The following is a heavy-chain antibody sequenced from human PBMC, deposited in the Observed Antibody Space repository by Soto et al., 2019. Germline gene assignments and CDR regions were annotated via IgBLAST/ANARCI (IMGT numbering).Heavy chain of an antibody. V-gene: IGHV4-59*01. CDR2: IYYSGST. CDR3: ARRDYLHAFDI. CDR1: GGSISSYY. Sequence: SETLSLTCTVSGGSISSYYWSWIRQPPGKGLEWIGYIYYSGSTNYNPSLKSRVTISVDTSKNQFSLKLSSVTAADTAVYYCARRDYLHAFDIWGQGTVVTVSS. D-gene: IGHD4-17*01. J-gene: IGHJ3*02.